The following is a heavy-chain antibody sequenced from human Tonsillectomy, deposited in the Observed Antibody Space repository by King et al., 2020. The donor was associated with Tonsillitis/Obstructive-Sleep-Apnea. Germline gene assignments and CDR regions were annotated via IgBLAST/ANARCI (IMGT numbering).Heavy chain of an antibody. Sequence: EVQLVESGAEVKKPGESLKISCKGSGYSFTSYWIGWVRQMPGKGLEWMGIIYPGYSETRYSPSFQGQVTISAAKSISTPYLQRSSLKASDTATYYCARRKGYCSGGSCYLEAFDIWGKGTMVTVSS. J-gene: IGHJ3*02. CDR3: ARRKGYCSGGSCYLEAFDI. V-gene: IGHV5-51*01. D-gene: IGHD2-15*01. CDR1: GYSFTSYW. CDR2: IYPGYSET.